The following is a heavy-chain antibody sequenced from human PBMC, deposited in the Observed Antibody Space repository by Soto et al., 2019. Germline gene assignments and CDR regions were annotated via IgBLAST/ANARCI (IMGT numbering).Heavy chain of an antibody. CDR3: ETGVWELIGYYYGMDV. D-gene: IGHD3-10*01. CDR1: GYTLTELS. CDR2: FDPEDGET. Sequence: ASVKVSCKVSGYTLTELSMHWVRQAPGKGLEWMGGFDPEDGETIYAQKFQGRVTMTEDTSTDTAYMELSSLRSEDTAVYYCETGVWELIGYYYGMDVWGQGTTVTVS. V-gene: IGHV1-24*01. J-gene: IGHJ6*02.